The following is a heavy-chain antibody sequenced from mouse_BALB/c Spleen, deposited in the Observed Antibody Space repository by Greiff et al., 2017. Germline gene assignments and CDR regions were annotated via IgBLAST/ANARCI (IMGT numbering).Heavy chain of an antibody. CDR2: IWDDGST. D-gene: IGHD1-1*02. J-gene: IGHJ3*01. Sequence: VQLQQSGPGLVAPSQSLSITCTVSGFSLTGYGVNWVRQPPGKGLEWLGMIWDDGSTDYNSALKSRLSISKDNSKGQVFLKMNSLQTDDAARYYCARGGGYTWFAYWGQGTLVTVSA. V-gene: IGHV2-6-7*01. CDR1: GFSLTGYG. CDR3: ARGGGYTWFAY.